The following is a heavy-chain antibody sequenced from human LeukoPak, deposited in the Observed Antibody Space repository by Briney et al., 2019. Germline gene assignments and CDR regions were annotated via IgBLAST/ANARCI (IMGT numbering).Heavy chain of an antibody. Sequence: SETLSLTCTVSGGSISSSSYYWGWIRQPPGKGLEWIGSIYYSGSTYYNPSLKSRVTISVDTSKNQFSLKLSSVTAADTAVYYCARTPKGGRYCSSTSCPGYFDYWGQGTLVTVSS. D-gene: IGHD2-2*01. CDR2: IYYSGST. CDR3: ARTPKGGRYCSSTSCPGYFDY. J-gene: IGHJ4*02. V-gene: IGHV4-39*07. CDR1: GGSISSSSYY.